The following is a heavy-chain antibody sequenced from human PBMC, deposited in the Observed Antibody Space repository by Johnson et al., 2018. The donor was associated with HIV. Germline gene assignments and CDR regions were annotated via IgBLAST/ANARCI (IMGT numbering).Heavy chain of an antibody. CDR3: AKDDQNYYGSGSYYDAFDI. J-gene: IGHJ3*02. D-gene: IGHD3-10*01. V-gene: IGHV3-30*18. CDR1: GFTFSSYG. CDR2: ISYDGSNK. Sequence: QVQLVESGGGVVQPGRSLRLSCAASGFTFSSYGMHWVRQAPGKGLEWVAVISYDGSNKYYADSVKGRFTISRDNSKNTLYLQMNSLTAEDTAVYYCAKDDQNYYGSGSYYDAFDIWGQGTMVTVSS.